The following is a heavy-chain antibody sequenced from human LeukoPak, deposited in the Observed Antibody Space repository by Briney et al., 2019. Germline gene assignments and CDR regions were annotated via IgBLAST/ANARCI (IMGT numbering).Heavy chain of an antibody. D-gene: IGHD5-18*01. CDR2: INPNSGGT. CDR3: ARDLRGYSYGNFDY. J-gene: IGHJ4*02. Sequence: ASVKVSCKASGYTFTGCYMHWVRQAPGQGLEWMGWINPNSGGTNYAQKFQGRVTMTRDTSISTAYMELSRLRSDDTAVYYCARDLRGYSYGNFDYWGQGTLVTVSS. V-gene: IGHV1-2*02. CDR1: GYTFTGCY.